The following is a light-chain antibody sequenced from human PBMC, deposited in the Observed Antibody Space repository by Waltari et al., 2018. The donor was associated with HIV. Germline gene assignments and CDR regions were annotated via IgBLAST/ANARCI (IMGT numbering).Light chain of an antibody. CDR2: EAS. J-gene: IGKJ4*02. CDR3: KQSTILCK. V-gene: IGKV1-33*01. Sequence: TQMTQSPSYLSSHVGGTFTMTCQASQDINKHLNWYQQKPAKAPKVMTSEASTLETRVPTSCGGSGAGGDYIFTVNGLQPEDVGTDYCKQSTILCKFSAGTTV. CDR1: QDINKH.